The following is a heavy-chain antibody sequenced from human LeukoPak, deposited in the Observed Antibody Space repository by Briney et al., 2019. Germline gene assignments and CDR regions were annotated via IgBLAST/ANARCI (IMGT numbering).Heavy chain of an antibody. Sequence: SETLSLTCTVSGDSISSYHWSWIRQPAGKGLEWIGRVHTSGSTNYDPSLKSRVSMSVDTSKSQFSLKLSSVTAADTAVYYCARWRHWGSNYAAFDPWGQGTLVTVSS. V-gene: IGHV4-4*07. D-gene: IGHD4-11*01. J-gene: IGHJ5*02. CDR1: GDSISSYH. CDR3: ARWRHWGSNYAAFDP. CDR2: VHTSGST.